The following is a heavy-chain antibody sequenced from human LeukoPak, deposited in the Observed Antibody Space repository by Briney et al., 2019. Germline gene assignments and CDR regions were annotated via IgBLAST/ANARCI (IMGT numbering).Heavy chain of an antibody. CDR1: GASINSYY. J-gene: IGHJ6*02. Sequence: SETLSLTCTVSGASINSYYWSWIRQPPGKGLEWIGCVSYSGSTDYNPALKSRVTISEDTSKSQVSLKLSSVTAADTAVYFCARGKFGDFEDWGQGTTVAVSS. CDR2: VSYSGST. D-gene: IGHD4-17*01. CDR3: ARGKFGDFED. V-gene: IGHV4-59*01.